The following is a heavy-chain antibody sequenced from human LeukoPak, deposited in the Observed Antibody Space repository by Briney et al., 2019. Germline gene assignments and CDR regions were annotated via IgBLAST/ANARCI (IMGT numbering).Heavy chain of an antibody. CDR2: IYYSGST. CDR3: AMRYDFWRKPGGFDP. Sequence: PSQTLSLTCTVSGGYISSGGYYWSWIRQHPGKGLEWIGYIYYSGSTYYNPSLKSRVTISVDTSKNQFSLKLSSVTAADTAVYYCAMRYDFWRKPGGFDPWGQGTLVTVSS. CDR1: GGYISSGGYY. V-gene: IGHV4-31*03. J-gene: IGHJ5*02. D-gene: IGHD3-3*01.